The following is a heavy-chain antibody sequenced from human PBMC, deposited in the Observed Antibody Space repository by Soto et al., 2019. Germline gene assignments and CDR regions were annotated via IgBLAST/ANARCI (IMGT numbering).Heavy chain of an antibody. CDR3: AKVRVGADAPDY. Sequence: GWCLRLSCAASGFTFSSCAMSWVRQAPGKGLEWVSAISGSGGSTYYADSVKGRFTISRDNSKNTLYLQMNSLRAEDTAVYYCAKVRVGADAPDYWGQATLVTVSS. CDR2: ISGSGGST. V-gene: IGHV3-23*01. J-gene: IGHJ4*02. CDR1: GFTFSSCA. D-gene: IGHD1-26*01.